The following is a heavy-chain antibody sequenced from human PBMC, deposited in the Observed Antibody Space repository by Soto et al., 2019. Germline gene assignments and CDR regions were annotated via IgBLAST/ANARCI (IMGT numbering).Heavy chain of an antibody. CDR1: GYTFSNYD. J-gene: IGHJ4*02. D-gene: IGHD3-10*01. CDR3: AKVSRKGSAIDCDY. V-gene: IGHV1-8*01. Sequence: QVQLVQSGAELKKPGASVKVSCKASGYTFSNYDMNWVRQATGQGPEWIGWVNPNNGDTGYAQKCQGRVTLTTDISTTTAYMELTSLRSEDTAIYYCAKVSRKGSAIDCDYWGQGTLITISS. CDR2: VNPNNGDT.